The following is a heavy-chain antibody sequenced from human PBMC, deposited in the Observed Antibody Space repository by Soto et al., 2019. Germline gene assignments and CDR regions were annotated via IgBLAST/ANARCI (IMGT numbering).Heavy chain of an antibody. D-gene: IGHD3-9*01. CDR3: ARGPDSSTGYYGPFEY. V-gene: IGHV4-39*01. Sequence: PSETLSLTCTVSGGSISSSSYYWGWIRQPPGKGLEWIASIYYSGGTYYNPSLKSRVTISVDTSKNQFSLKLSSVTAADTAVYYCARGPDSSTGYYGPFEYWGQGTLVTVSS. CDR1: GGSISSSSYY. CDR2: IYYSGGT. J-gene: IGHJ4*02.